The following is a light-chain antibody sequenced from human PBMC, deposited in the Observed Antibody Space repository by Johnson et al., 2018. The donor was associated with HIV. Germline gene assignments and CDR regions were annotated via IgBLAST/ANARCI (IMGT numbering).Light chain of an antibody. CDR1: GSNIGNNF. CDR2: DNN. J-gene: IGLJ1*01. CDR3: GTWDSSLRVGV. V-gene: IGLV1-51*01. Sequence: QSVLTQPPSVSAAPGQKVTISCSGSGSNIGNNFVSWYQQLPGRAPKLLIYDNNKRPSGIPDRFSGSKSGTSATLGITGLQTGDEADYYCGTWDSSLRVGVFGTGTKVTVL.